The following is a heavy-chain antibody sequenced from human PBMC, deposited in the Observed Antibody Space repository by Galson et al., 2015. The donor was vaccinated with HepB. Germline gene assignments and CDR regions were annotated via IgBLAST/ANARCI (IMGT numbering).Heavy chain of an antibody. V-gene: IGHV3-48*01. Sequence: SLRLSCAASGFTFSSYTMHWVRQAPGKGLEWISYISTTSDNKFSADSVKGRFIIPRDNAKNSLYLQMNSLRAEDTAVYYCARIALSGSYWYFDYWGQGTLVTVSS. CDR2: ISTTSDNK. CDR3: ARIALSGSYWYFDY. D-gene: IGHD1-26*01. J-gene: IGHJ4*02. CDR1: GFTFSSYT.